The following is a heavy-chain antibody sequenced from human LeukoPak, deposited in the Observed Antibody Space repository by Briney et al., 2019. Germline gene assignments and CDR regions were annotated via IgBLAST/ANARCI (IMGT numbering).Heavy chain of an antibody. V-gene: IGHV5-51*01. D-gene: IGHD5-18*01. Sequence: GGSLKTSCKGSGYSFTNYWIGWVRQMPGKGLEYMGIIYPRDSDTTYSPSFQGHVTISADKSIHTAYLQWSSLKASDTAMYYCARLRGYSYGYFDMDVWGRGTTLAVSS. J-gene: IGHJ6*03. CDR3: ARLRGYSYGYFDMDV. CDR2: IYPRDSDT. CDR1: GYSFTNYW.